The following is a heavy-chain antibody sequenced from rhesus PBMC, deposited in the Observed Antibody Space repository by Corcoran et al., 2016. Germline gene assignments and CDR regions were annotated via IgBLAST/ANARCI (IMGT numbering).Heavy chain of an antibody. CDR1: GGSISDSYR. CDR2: IYGSSTST. J-gene: IGHJ4*01. Sequence: QVQPQESGPGVVKPSETLSLTCAVSGGSISDSYRWSWFRQPPGKGLEWIGYIYGSSTSTNYNPSLKSRVTISTDTSKNQFSLKLSSVTAADTAVYYCARVGGDLFGYWGQGVLVTVSS. CDR3: ARVGGDLFGY. V-gene: IGHV4S10*01.